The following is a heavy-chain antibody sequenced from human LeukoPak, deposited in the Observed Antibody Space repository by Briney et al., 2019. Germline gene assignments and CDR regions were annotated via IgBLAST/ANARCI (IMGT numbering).Heavy chain of an antibody. CDR1: GFTFDDYA. V-gene: IGHV3-9*01. J-gene: IGHJ4*02. Sequence: GRSLRLSCAASGFTFDDYAMHWVRQAPGKGLEWVSGISWNSGSIGYADSVKGRFTISRDNAKNSLYLQMNSLRAVDTALYYCAKEHILTGYYSLDYWGQGTLVTVSS. CDR3: AKEHILTGYYSLDY. CDR2: ISWNSGSI. D-gene: IGHD3-9*01.